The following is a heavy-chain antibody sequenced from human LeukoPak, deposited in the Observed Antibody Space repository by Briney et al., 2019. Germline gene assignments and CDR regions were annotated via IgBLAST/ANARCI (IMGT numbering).Heavy chain of an antibody. Sequence: GGPLRLSCAASGFTFNDYNMGWIRQAPGKGLEWVAYISSGMYYADSVKGRFTISRDNAKNSLYLQMNSLRADDTAVYYCARRIWGADSQSHTFDIWGQGTMVTVSS. D-gene: IGHD3-16*01. CDR2: ISSGM. CDR3: ARRIWGADSQSHTFDI. V-gene: IGHV3-11*01. J-gene: IGHJ3*02. CDR1: GFTFNDYN.